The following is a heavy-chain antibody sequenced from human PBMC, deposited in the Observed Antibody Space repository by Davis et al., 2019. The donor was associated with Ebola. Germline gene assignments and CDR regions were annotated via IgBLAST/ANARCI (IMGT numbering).Heavy chain of an antibody. Sequence: ASVKVSCKASGYIFSIYAMHWVRQAPGQGLEWMGWINGVNGDTEYSQKFQGRVTITMDTSASTVYMELTSLRSEDTAVYYCARLNVFPRAGYNEDNWGPGIEVTVSS. CDR3: ARLNVFPRAGYNEDN. D-gene: IGHD5-24*01. J-gene: IGHJ4*02. CDR1: GYIFSIYA. CDR2: INGVNGDT. V-gene: IGHV1-3*01.